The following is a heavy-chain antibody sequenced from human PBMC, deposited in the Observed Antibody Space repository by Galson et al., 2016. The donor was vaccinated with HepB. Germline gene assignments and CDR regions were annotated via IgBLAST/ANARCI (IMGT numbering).Heavy chain of an antibody. V-gene: IGHV4-39*01. CDR3: ARHVEHISSSFDY. J-gene: IGHJ4*02. CDR1: GGSISSSSYY. Sequence: SETLSLTCSVSGGSISSSSYYWGWIRQPPGKGLEWIGSIYYSGSTHYNPSLKSRVTISVDTSKNPFSLKLTSVTAADTAVYYCARHVEHISSSFDYWGQGTLVTVSS. CDR2: IYYSGST. D-gene: IGHD6-6*01.